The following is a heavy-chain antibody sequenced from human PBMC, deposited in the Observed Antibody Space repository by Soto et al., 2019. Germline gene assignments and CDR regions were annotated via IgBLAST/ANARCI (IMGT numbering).Heavy chain of an antibody. CDR2: ISYDGSNK. Sequence: QVQLVESGGGVVQPRRSLRLSCAASGFTFSSYAMHWVRQAPGKGLEWVAVISYDGSNKYYADSVKGRFTISRDNSKNTLYLQMNSLRAEDTAVYYCARDRGDYDSRGYYYGLFDYWGQGTLVTVSS. CDR3: ARDRGDYDSRGYYYGLFDY. V-gene: IGHV3-30-3*01. J-gene: IGHJ4*02. CDR1: GFTFSSYA. D-gene: IGHD3-22*01.